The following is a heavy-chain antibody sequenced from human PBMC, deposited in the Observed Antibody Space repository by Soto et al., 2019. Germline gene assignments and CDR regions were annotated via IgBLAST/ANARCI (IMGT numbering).Heavy chain of an antibody. CDR3: ARDRVATIFIPPYYYYYGMDV. CDR2: IYYSGST. V-gene: IGHV4-30-4*01. J-gene: IGHJ6*02. D-gene: IGHD5-12*01. CDR1: GGSISRGDYY. Sequence: LSLTCTVSGGSISRGDYYWSWLRQPPGKGLEWIGYIYYSGSTYYNPSLKSRVTISADTSKNQFSLKLSSVTAADTAVYYCARDRVATIFIPPYYYYYGMDVWGQGTTVTVSS.